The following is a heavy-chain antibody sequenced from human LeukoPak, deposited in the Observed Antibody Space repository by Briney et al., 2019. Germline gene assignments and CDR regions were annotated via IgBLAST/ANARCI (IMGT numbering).Heavy chain of an antibody. D-gene: IGHD2-15*01. CDR3: ARGSGWFDP. Sequence: GGSLRLSCAASGFIFSSFEMNWVRQAPGKGLEWVAQVNLDGSDKYYVDSVKGRFTISRDNAKNLVYLQMKSLRVEDTAVYYCARGSGWFDPWGQGTLVTVSS. J-gene: IGHJ5*02. CDR1: GFIFSSFE. CDR2: VNLDGSDK. V-gene: IGHV3-7*01.